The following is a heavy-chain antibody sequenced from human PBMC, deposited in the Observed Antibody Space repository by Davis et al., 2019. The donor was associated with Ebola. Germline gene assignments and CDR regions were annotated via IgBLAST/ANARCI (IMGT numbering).Heavy chain of an antibody. V-gene: IGHV4-4*07. Sequence: PSETLSLTCTVSSGFSSNYYWSWVRQPAGEGLEWIGRIYSSGSTNYNPSLKSRISMSVDTSKNQFYLKLRSVTAADTAVYYCSVMFRGVTSDAFDIWGQGTMITVS. CDR3: SVMFRGVTSDAFDI. D-gene: IGHD3-10*01. CDR2: IYSSGST. CDR1: SGFSSNYY. J-gene: IGHJ3*02.